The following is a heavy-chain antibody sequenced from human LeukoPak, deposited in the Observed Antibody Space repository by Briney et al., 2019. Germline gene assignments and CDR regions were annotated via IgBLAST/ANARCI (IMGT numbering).Heavy chain of an antibody. V-gene: IGHV3-48*01. CDR3: ARTGSSRFDY. J-gene: IGHJ4*02. Sequence: TGGSLRLSCAASGFTFGSYWMCWVRQAPGKGLEWVSYISSSSTIYYADSVKGRFTISRDNAKNSLYLQMNSLRAEDTAVYYCARTGSSRFDYWGQGTLVTVSS. CDR1: GFTFGSYW. D-gene: IGHD1-26*01. CDR2: ISSSSTI.